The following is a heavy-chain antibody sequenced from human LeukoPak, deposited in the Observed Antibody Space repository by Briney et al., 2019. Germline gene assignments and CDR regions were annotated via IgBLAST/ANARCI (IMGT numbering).Heavy chain of an antibody. V-gene: IGHV4-30-4*01. CDR3: ARDLMGDDPESTGFDY. CDR1: GGSISSGDYY. CDR2: MYYSGST. D-gene: IGHD2-8*01. J-gene: IGHJ4*02. Sequence: SETLSLTCTVSGGSISSGDYYWSWIRQPPGKGLEWIAYMYYSGSTYYNPSLKSRVTISVDTSKNQFSLKLSSVTAADTAVYYCARDLMGDDPESTGFDYWGQGTLVTVSS.